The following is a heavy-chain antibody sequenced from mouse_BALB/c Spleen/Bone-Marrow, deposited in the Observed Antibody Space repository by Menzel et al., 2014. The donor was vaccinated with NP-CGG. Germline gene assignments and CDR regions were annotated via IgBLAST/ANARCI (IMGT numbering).Heavy chain of an antibody. J-gene: IGHJ3*01. Sequence: QVQLKDSGPELVKPGASVKISCKASGYAFSSSWMNWVKQRPGQGLEWIGRIYPGDGDTNYNGKFKGKATLTADKSSSTAYMQLSSLTSVDSAVYFCASGSSSFAYWGQGTLVTVSA. D-gene: IGHD1-1*01. CDR3: ASGSSSFAY. V-gene: IGHV1-82*01. CDR1: GYAFSSSW. CDR2: IYPGDGDT.